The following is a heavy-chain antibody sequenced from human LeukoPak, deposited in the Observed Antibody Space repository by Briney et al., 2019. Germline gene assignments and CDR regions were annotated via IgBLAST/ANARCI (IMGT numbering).Heavy chain of an antibody. Sequence: ASVKVSCKTSGYTFTDYYIHWVRQAPGQGLEWMGWINPNSGETNSSQKFQGRVTMTGDTSISTAYMELRRVTSDDTAVYYCARDRDYSNTERGFDYWGQGTLVTVSS. D-gene: IGHD4-11*01. CDR3: ARDRDYSNTERGFDY. CDR1: GYTFTDYY. J-gene: IGHJ4*02. CDR2: INPNSGET. V-gene: IGHV1-2*02.